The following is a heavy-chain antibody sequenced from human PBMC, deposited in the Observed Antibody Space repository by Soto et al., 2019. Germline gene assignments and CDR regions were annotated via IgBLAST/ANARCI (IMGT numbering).Heavy chain of an antibody. J-gene: IGHJ6*03. CDR2: IYYSGST. V-gene: IGHV4-39*01. D-gene: IGHD2-15*01. Sequence: SETLSLTCTVSGGSISSSSYYWGWIRQPPGKGLEWIGSIYYSGSTYYNPSPKSRVTISVDTSKNQFSLKLSSVTAADTAVYYCARSSGYCSGGSCYPRYYYYYMDVWGKGTTVTVSS. CDR3: ARSSGYCSGGSCYPRYYYYYMDV. CDR1: GGSISSSSYY.